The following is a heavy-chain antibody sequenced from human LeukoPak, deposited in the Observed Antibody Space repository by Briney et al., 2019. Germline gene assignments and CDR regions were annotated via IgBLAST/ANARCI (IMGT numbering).Heavy chain of an antibody. CDR1: GYSFTSYW. D-gene: IGHD3-22*01. J-gene: IGHJ3*02. CDR2: IYPGDSDT. Sequence: GESLKISCKSSGYSFTSYWIGWVRQMPGKGLGWVGIIYPGDSDTRDSPSFQGQVTISADKSISTAYLQWSSLKASDTAKYYCARRSGARYYYDSSGYYLGDAFDIWGQGTMVTVSS. V-gene: IGHV5-51*01. CDR3: ARRSGARYYYDSSGYYLGDAFDI.